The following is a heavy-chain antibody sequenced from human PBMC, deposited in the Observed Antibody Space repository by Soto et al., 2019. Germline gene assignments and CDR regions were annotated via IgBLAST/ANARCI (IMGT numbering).Heavy chain of an antibody. Sequence: GGSLILSCAASGFPFSSYAMHWVRQAPGKGLEWVALISHGGTIDYAAPVKGRFTISRDDSKNTLYLQMNSLKTEDTAVYYCNAEDGWFDPWGQGTLVTVSS. V-gene: IGHV3-15*01. CDR2: ISHGGTI. J-gene: IGHJ5*02. CDR1: GFPFSSYA. CDR3: NAEDGWFDP.